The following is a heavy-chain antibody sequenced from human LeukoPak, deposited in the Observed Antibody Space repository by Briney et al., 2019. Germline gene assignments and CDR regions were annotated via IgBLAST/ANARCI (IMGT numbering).Heavy chain of an antibody. CDR1: GFTFIDYW. J-gene: IGHJ3*02. Sequence: GGSLRLSCAGSGFTFIDYWMSWVRQAPGRGLEWVANIKQDGSEYYYVDSVEGRFTISRDNAKNTLFLQMDSLRVEDTAVYYCVKGKDLYGALDIWGQGTMVTVSS. CDR2: IKQDGSEY. CDR3: VKGKDLYGALDI. V-gene: IGHV3-7*01. D-gene: IGHD3-16*01.